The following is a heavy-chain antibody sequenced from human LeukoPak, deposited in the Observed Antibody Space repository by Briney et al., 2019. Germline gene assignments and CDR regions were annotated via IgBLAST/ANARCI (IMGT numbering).Heavy chain of an antibody. CDR3: AKDIKDGERFGEFLFDY. D-gene: IGHD3-10*01. V-gene: IGHV3-9*01. CDR2: ISWNSGSI. J-gene: IGHJ4*02. Sequence: GGSLRLSCAASGFTFDDYAMHWVRQAPGKGLEWVSGISWNSGSIGYADSVKGRFTISRDNAKNSLYLQMNSLRAEDTALYYCAKDIKDGERFGEFLFDYRGQGTLVTVPS. CDR1: GFTFDDYA.